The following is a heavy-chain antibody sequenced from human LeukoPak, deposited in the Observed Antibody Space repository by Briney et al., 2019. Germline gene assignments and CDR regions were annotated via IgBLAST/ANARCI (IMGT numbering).Heavy chain of an antibody. CDR1: SGSISTSNYY. J-gene: IGHJ6*03. CDR3: ARKSSSWYRGAMDV. CDR2: IFYSGST. D-gene: IGHD6-13*01. V-gene: IGHV4-39*07. Sequence: SETLSLTCTVSSGSISTSNYYWGWVRQPPGKALEWIGNIFYSGSTYYSPSLKSRVTISLDTSRNQFSLKLSSVTAADTAVYYCARKSSSWYRGAMDVWGKGTTVTVSS.